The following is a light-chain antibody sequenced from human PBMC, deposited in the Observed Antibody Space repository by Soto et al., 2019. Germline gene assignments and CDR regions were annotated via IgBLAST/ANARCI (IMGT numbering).Light chain of an antibody. V-gene: IGKV3-20*01. CDR3: QQYGSAPWT. Sequence: EIVLTQSPGTLSLSPGERATLSCRASQSVSSSYLAWYQLKPGQAPRLLIYGASSRATGIPDRFSGSGSGTDFTLTISRLETEDFAVYCCQQYGSAPWTFGQGTKVEIK. CDR1: QSVSSSY. J-gene: IGKJ1*01. CDR2: GAS.